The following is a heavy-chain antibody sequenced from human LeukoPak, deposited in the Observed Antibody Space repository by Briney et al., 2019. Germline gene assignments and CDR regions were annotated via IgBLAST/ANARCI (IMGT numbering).Heavy chain of an antibody. CDR1: GYTFTSYG. D-gene: IGHD3-16*02. CDR2: IIPIFGTA. Sequence: VASVTVSCKASGYTFTSYGISWVRQAPGQGLEWMGGIIPIFGTANYAQKFQGRVTITADKSTSTAYMELSSLRSEGTAVYYCASGGSGSYRFDYYYYYMDVWGKGTTVTVSS. J-gene: IGHJ6*03. CDR3: ASGGSGSYRFDYYYYYMDV. V-gene: IGHV1-69*06.